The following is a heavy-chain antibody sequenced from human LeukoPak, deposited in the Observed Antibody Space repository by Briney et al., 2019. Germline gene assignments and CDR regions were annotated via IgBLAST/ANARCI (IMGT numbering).Heavy chain of an antibody. D-gene: IGHD1-26*01. CDR1: GGSISSYY. V-gene: IGHV4-4*07. Sequence: SETLSLTCTVSGGSISSYYWSWIRQPAGKGLEWIGRIYTSGSTNYNPSLESRVTMSVDTSKNQFSLKLSSVTAADTAVYYCARGLKYSGSYHDLHYWGQGTLVTVSS. CDR2: IYTSGST. J-gene: IGHJ4*02. CDR3: ARGLKYSGSYHDLHY.